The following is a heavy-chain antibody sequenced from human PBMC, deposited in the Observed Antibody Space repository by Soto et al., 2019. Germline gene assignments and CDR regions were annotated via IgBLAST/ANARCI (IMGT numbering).Heavy chain of an antibody. D-gene: IGHD4-17*01. J-gene: IGHJ4*02. CDR1: GGSINIDGST. CDR3: ARRRERYYGGNNKPYYSDD. Sequence: ETLSLARTGPGGSINIDGSTWLWIRQPPGKGREWIGSISHRGNTYNSPDLQHRVIISIDTSKNQFYLNVNSVTTEDTAVYYCARRRERYYGGNNKPYYSDDWGQGSLVTVSS. CDR2: ISHRGNT. V-gene: IGHV4-39*01.